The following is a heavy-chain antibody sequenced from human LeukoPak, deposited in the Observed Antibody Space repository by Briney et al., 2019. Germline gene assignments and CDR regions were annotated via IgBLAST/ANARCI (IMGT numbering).Heavy chain of an antibody. Sequence: RASVKVSCKASGYTFTGYYVHWVRQAPGQGLKWMGWINPNSGGTNYAQKFQGRVTMTRDTSISTAYMELNSLSSDDTAVYYCARDFGGLSGFSGYEDYWGQGTLVTVSS. J-gene: IGHJ4*02. D-gene: IGHD5-12*01. CDR1: GYTFTGYY. CDR2: INPNSGGT. CDR3: ARDFGGLSGFSGYEDY. V-gene: IGHV1-2*02.